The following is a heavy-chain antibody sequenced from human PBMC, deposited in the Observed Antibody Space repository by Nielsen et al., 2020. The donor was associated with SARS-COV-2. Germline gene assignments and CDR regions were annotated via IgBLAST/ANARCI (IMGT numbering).Heavy chain of an antibody. CDR3: ARGYYYDSSGYYLDYFDY. CDR2: ISSSSSTI. CDR1: GFTFSSYS. V-gene: IGHV3-48*02. Sequence: ESLKISCAASGFTFSSYSMNWVRQAPGKGLEWVSYISSSSSTIYYADSVKGRFTISRDNAKNSLYLQMNSLRDEDTAVYYCARGYYYDSSGYYLDYFDYWGQGTLVTVSS. J-gene: IGHJ4*02. D-gene: IGHD3-22*01.